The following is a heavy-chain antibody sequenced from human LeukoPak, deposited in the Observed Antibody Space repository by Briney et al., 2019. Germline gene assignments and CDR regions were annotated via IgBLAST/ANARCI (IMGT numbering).Heavy chain of an antibody. CDR1: GFSFDDYA. J-gene: IGHJ4*02. V-gene: IGHV3-43*02. Sequence: PGGSLRLSCAASGFSFDDYAMHWVRQAPGKGLEWVSLISEDGSRTYYADSVKGRFTISRDNSKNSLYLQMNSLRTEDTALYYCAKDLTQLYLAFDYWGQGTLVTVSS. D-gene: IGHD5-18*01. CDR3: AKDLTQLYLAFDY. CDR2: ISEDGSRT.